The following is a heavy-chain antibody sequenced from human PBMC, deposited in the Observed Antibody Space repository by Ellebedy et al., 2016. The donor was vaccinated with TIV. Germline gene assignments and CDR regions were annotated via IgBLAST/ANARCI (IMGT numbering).Heavy chain of an antibody. CDR1: GGSISSRSYY. Sequence: MPSETLSLTCTVSGGSISSRSYYWGWIRQPPGKGLEWIGGISYSWRTYYNPSLKSRVTISVNTSKNQFSRKLISVTAADTAVYYWARWIVLAGGFDYWGQGTLVTVSS. V-gene: IGHV4-39*01. J-gene: IGHJ4*02. CDR2: ISYSWRT. D-gene: IGHD3-9*01. CDR3: ARWIVLAGGFDY.